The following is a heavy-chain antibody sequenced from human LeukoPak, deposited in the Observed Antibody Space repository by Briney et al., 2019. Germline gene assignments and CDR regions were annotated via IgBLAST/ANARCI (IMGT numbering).Heavy chain of an antibody. CDR3: ARDVLSTAKGDY. Sequence: SETLSLTCTVSGYSISSGYYWSWIRQPPGKGLEWIGYIYYSGSTNYNPSLKSRVTISVDTSKNQFSLKLSSVTAADTAVYYCARDVLSTAKGDYWGQGTLVTVSS. CDR2: IYYSGST. CDR1: GYSISSGYY. V-gene: IGHV4-59*01. J-gene: IGHJ4*02. D-gene: IGHD5-18*01.